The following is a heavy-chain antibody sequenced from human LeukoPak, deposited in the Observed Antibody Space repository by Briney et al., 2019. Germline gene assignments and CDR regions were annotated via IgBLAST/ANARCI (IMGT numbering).Heavy chain of an antibody. CDR3: ARDVRTGRDRYFDY. CDR1: GGSISSYY. CDR2: IYYSGST. V-gene: IGHV4-59*01. J-gene: IGHJ4*02. Sequence: SETLSLTCTVSGGSISSYYWSWIRQPPGKGLEWIGYIYYSGSTNYNPSLKSRVTISVDTSKNQFSLKLSSVTAADTAVYYCARDVRTGRDRYFDYWGQGTLVTVSS. D-gene: IGHD1-1*01.